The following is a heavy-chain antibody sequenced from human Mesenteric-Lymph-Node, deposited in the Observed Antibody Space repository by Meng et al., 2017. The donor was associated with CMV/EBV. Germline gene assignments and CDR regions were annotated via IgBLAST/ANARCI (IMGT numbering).Heavy chain of an antibody. Sequence: GGSLRLSCAASGFTFDDYAMHWVRQAPGKGLEWVSGISWNSGSIGYADSVKGRFTISRDNAKNSLYLQMNSLRAEDTALYYCAKAGFSGSYYFGAFDIWGQGTMVTVSS. CDR2: ISWNSGSI. CDR3: AKAGFSGSYYFGAFDI. J-gene: IGHJ3*02. D-gene: IGHD1-26*01. V-gene: IGHV3-9*01. CDR1: GFTFDDYA.